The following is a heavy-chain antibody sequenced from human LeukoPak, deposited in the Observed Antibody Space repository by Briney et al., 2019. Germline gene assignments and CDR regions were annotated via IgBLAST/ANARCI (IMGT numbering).Heavy chain of an antibody. CDR1: GFTFRSYW. Sequence: GGSLRLSCAASGFTFRSYWMHWVRQAPGKGLVWVSRIDNDGRDTIYADSVKGRFTISRDNAKNTLYLQMDSLGVEDTAVYYCGRDLMGSIDYWGQGTLVAVSS. V-gene: IGHV3-74*01. CDR3: GRDLMGSIDY. CDR2: IDNDGRDT. D-gene: IGHD1-26*01. J-gene: IGHJ4*02.